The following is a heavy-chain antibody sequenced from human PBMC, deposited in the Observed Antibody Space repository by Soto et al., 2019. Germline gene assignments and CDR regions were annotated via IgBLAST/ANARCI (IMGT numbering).Heavy chain of an antibody. Sequence: GGSRRRSWAASGFTFSSYGMHWVRQAPGKGLEWVAVISYDGSKSYYADSVKGRFTISRDKSKNTRYLQMNSLRAEDTAVYYCAKDRYDFWSGYSDWFDPWGQGTRVTGSA. J-gene: IGHJ5*02. CDR2: ISYDGSKS. CDR3: AKDRYDFWSGYSDWFDP. V-gene: IGHV3-30*18. D-gene: IGHD3-3*01. CDR1: GFTFSSYG.